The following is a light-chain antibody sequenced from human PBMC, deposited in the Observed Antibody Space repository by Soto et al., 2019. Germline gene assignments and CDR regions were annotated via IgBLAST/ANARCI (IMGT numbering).Light chain of an antibody. V-gene: IGKV3-11*01. CDR3: QQRYNWPNT. CDR2: DAS. J-gene: IGKJ2*01. Sequence: EIVLTQSPATLSLSPGERATISCRASQSVGTYLAWYQHNPGQAPRLLIYDASNRATGIPARFSGSGSGTDFTLTISSPEPEDFAVYYCQQRYNWPNTFGQGTKLEI. CDR1: QSVGTY.